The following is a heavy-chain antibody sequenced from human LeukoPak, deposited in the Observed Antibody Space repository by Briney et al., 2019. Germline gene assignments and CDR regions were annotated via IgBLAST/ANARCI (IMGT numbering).Heavy chain of an antibody. J-gene: IGHJ4*02. D-gene: IGHD6-19*01. CDR1: GGSISSSSYY. Sequence: PSETLFLTCTVSGGSISSSSYYWGWIRQPPGKGLEWIGSIYYSGSTYYNPSLKSRVTISVDTSKNQFSLKLSSVTAADTAVYYCATDGRYVAVRNYWGQGTLVTVSS. V-gene: IGHV4-39*02. CDR2: IYYSGST. CDR3: ATDGRYVAVRNY.